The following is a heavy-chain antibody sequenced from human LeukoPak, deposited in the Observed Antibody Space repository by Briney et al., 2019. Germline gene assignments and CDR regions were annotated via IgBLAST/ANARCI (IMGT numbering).Heavy chain of an antibody. V-gene: IGHV5-51*01. Sequence: GESLKISCKGSGYSFTSYWIGWVRQMPGKGLEWMGIIYPGDSDTRYSPSFQGQVTIPADKSISTAYLQWSSLKASDTAMYYCARRASSSWTDNWFDPWGQGTLVTVSS. D-gene: IGHD6-13*01. J-gene: IGHJ5*02. CDR2: IYPGDSDT. CDR3: ARRASSSWTDNWFDP. CDR1: GYSFTSYW.